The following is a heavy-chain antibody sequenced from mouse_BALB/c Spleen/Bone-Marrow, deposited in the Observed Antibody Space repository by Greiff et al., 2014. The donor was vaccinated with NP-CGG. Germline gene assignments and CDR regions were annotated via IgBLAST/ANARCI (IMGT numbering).Heavy chain of an antibody. CDR1: GYAFTNYL. CDR3: ARAITDAMDY. J-gene: IGHJ4*01. V-gene: IGHV1-54*01. D-gene: IGHD2-4*01. CDR2: INSGSGGT. Sequence: VHLVESGAELVRPGTSVKVSCKGSGYAFTNYLIEWVKQRPGQGLEWIGVINSGSGGTKYNEKFKGKATLTADKSSSTAYMQLSSLTSDDPAVYFCARAITDAMDYWGQGTSVTVSS.